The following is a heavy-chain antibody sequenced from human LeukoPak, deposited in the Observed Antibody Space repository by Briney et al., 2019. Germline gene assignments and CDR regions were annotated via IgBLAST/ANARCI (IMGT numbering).Heavy chain of an antibody. CDR2: IYYSGSV. CDR1: GGSINSYY. J-gene: IGHJ4*02. CDR3: ARLGSYFDY. Sequence: SETLSLNCTVSGGSINSYYWSWIRQPPGKGLEWIGYIYYSGSVNYNPSLKSRVTISVDTSKNQFSLKLSSVTAADTAVYHCARLGSYFDYWGQGTLVTVSS. V-gene: IGHV4-59*08.